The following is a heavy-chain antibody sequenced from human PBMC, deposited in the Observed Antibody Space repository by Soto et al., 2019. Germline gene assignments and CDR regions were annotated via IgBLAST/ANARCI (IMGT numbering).Heavy chain of an antibody. CDR1: GFIFEDYA. Sequence: LRLSCVASGFIFEDYAMNWVRQGPGKGLEWVSGISWNSGTIGYADAVKGRFTISRDNAKNSLHLQMNSLRAEDTALYYCAKDVGSYYYDTSAYHYDYWGRGTQVTVSS. J-gene: IGHJ4*02. V-gene: IGHV3-9*01. CDR3: AKDVGSYYYDTSAYHYDY. CDR2: ISWNSGTI. D-gene: IGHD3-22*01.